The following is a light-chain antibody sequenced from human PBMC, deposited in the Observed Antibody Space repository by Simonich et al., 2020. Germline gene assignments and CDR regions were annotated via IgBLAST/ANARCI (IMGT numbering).Light chain of an antibody. J-gene: IGKJ1*01. CDR3: KQYYSYPRT. CDR1: QGSSSY. Sequence: AIRMTQSPSSLSASTGDRVTITCRASQGSSSYLAWYQQKPGKAPKLLIYAASTLQSGVPSRCSGSGSGTDFTLTISCMQSEDFATYYCKQYYSYPRTSGQGTKVEIK. V-gene: IGKV1-8*01. CDR2: AAS.